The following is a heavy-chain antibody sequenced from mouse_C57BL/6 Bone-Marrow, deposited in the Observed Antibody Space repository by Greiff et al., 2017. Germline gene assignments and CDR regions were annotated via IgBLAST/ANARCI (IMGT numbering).Heavy chain of an antibody. Sequence: EVKLMESGGGLVQPGGSLKLSCAASGFTFSDYGMAWVRQAPRKGPEWVAFISNLAYSIYYADTVTGRFTISRENAKNTLYLEMSRLSSEDTAMYYCARKPPYYFFMDYWGQGTSVTVSS. CDR3: ARKPPYYFFMDY. V-gene: IGHV5-15*01. CDR2: ISNLAYSI. CDR1: GFTFSDYG. D-gene: IGHD2-10*01. J-gene: IGHJ4*01.